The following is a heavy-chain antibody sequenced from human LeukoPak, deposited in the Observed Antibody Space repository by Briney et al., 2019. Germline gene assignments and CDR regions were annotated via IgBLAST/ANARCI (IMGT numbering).Heavy chain of an antibody. Sequence: PGGSLRLSCAASGFNLRSFSMHWVRQAPGKGLEYVSAISYSGGTTYYADSVTGRFTISRDDSKNTLYLQMGSLRAEDMAVYYCTRVADTGCFDYWGQGTLVTVSS. CDR2: ISYSGGTT. CDR3: TRVADTGCFDY. V-gene: IGHV3-64*02. J-gene: IGHJ4*02. CDR1: GFNLRSFS. D-gene: IGHD5-12*01.